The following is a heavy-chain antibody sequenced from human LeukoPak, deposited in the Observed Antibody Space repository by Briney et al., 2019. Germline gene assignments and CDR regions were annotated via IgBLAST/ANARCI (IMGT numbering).Heavy chain of an antibody. CDR2: IVVGSGNT. Sequence: SVKVSCKASGFTFTSSAVQWVRQARGQRLEWIGWIVVGSGNTNYAQKFQERVTITRDMSTSTAYMELSSLRSEDTAVYYCAADPYYYYDSSGYLAYWGQGTLVTVSS. CDR3: AADPYYYYDSSGYLAY. J-gene: IGHJ4*02. V-gene: IGHV1-58*01. CDR1: GFTFTSSA. D-gene: IGHD3-22*01.